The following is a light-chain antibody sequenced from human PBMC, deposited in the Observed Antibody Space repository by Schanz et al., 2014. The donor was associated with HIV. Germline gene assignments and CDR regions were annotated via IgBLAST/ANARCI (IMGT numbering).Light chain of an antibody. CDR3: SSYAGTNNLWV. Sequence: QSVLTQPPSVSGAPGQRVTISCTGSSSNIGAGYDVHWYHHLPGSAPKLLISGNNNRPSGVPDRFSGSKSGTSASLAITGLQAEDEADYYCSSYAGTNNLWVFGGGTKLTVL. CDR2: GNN. V-gene: IGLV1-40*01. J-gene: IGLJ3*02. CDR1: SSNIGAGYD.